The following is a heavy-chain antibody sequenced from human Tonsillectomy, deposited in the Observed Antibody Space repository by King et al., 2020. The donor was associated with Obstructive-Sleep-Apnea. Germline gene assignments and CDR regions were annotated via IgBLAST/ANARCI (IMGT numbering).Heavy chain of an antibody. Sequence: VQLVESGGGMVQPGGSLRLSCAASGVTFSSYGISWGRQAPGKGLEWVSAINTRGTTFYAGSGRGRFSISRDNSKYTVNLQVNSLRAEDTALYYCAKEGGGSGVYWVDSWGQGTLVTVSS. CDR3: AKEGGGSGVYWVDS. V-gene: IGHV3-23*04. CDR1: GVTFSSYG. J-gene: IGHJ4*02. CDR2: INTRGTT. D-gene: IGHD3-10*01.